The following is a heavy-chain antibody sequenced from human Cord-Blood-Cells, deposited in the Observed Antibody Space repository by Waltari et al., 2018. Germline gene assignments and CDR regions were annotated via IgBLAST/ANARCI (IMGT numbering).Heavy chain of an antibody. CDR1: GGSISSSSYY. J-gene: IGHJ5*02. CDR2: SYYSGST. CDR3: ARENYYGSGSYQKYNWFDP. V-gene: IGHV4-39*07. Sequence: QLQLQESGPGLVKPSETLSLTCTVSGGSISSSSYYWGWIRQPPGKGLEWIGSSYYSGSTYYNPALKSRVTISVDTSKNQFSLKLSSVTAADTAVYYCARENYYGSGSYQKYNWFDPWGQGTLVTVSS. D-gene: IGHD3-10*01.